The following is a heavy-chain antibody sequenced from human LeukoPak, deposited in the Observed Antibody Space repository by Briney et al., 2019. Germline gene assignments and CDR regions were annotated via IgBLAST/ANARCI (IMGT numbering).Heavy chain of an antibody. J-gene: IGHJ4*02. D-gene: IGHD5-18*01. CDR3: TDKYSLYY. V-gene: IGHV3-23*01. Sequence: GGSLRLFRAVSGFTYSSYAMSCVRQAPGKGLEWVSTISGNGGDTYYADSVKGRFTISRDNSKNTLYLQMNSLRAEDTAVYYCTDKYSLYYWGQGTLVTVSS. CDR2: ISGNGGDT. CDR1: GFTYSSYA.